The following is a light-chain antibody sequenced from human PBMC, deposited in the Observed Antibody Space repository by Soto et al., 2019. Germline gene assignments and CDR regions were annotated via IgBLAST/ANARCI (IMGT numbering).Light chain of an antibody. CDR2: EVS. CDR1: SSDVGGYKY. J-gene: IGLJ1*01. CDR3: SSYTSSTTPVYV. Sequence: QSVLTQPASVSGSPGQSITISCTGTSSDVGGYKYVSWYQQHPGKAPKLMIYEVSNRPSGVSNRFSGSESGNTASLTISGLQAEDEADYYCSSYTSSTTPVYVFGTGTQLTVL. V-gene: IGLV2-14*01.